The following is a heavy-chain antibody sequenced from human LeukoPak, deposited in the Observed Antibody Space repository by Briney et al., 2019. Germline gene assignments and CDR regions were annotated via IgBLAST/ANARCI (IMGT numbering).Heavy chain of an antibody. CDR1: GFTFSSYA. J-gene: IGHJ4*02. D-gene: IGHD3-10*01. V-gene: IGHV3-23*01. Sequence: GGSLRLSCAASGFTFSSYAMSWVRQAPGKWLEWVSAISGSGGSTYYADSVKGRFTISRDNSKNTLYLQMNSLRAEDTAVYYYAKDPSYYYGSGSYCERWGQGTLVTVSS. CDR2: ISGSGGST. CDR3: AKDPSYYYGSGSYCER.